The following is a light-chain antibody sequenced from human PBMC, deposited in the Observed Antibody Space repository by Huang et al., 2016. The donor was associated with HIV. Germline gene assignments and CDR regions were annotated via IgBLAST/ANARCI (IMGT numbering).Light chain of an antibody. CDR1: QDIRKY. V-gene: IGKV1-33*01. Sequence: DIQMTQSPSSLSASVGDRVTITCQASQDIRKYLNWYQQKPGKAPNLLIYDASNLQTGVPSRFGGGGSGTDFTFTSSSLQPEDIATYYGQQSDSLPYTFGQGTKLEIK. CDR3: QQSDSLPYT. J-gene: IGKJ2*01. CDR2: DAS.